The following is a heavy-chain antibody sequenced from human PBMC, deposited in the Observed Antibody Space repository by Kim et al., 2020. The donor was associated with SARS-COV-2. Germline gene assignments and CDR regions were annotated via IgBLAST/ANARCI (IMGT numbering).Heavy chain of an antibody. V-gene: IGHV1-3*01. CDR3: ALMIRGVDDY. J-gene: IGHJ4*02. D-gene: IGHD3-10*01. CDR2: NT. Sequence: NTKYSQKLQGRVTLTGDTSASTAYMELSSLRSEDTAVYYCALMIRGVDDYWGQGTLVTVSS.